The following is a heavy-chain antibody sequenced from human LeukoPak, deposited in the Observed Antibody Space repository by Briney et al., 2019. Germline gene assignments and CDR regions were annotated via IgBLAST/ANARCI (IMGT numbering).Heavy chain of an antibody. J-gene: IGHJ5*02. CDR2: INHSGST. Sequence: PSQTLSLTCTVSGGSISSGGYYWSWIRQPPGTGLEWIGEINHSGSTNYNPSLKSRVTISVDTSKNQFSLKLSSVTAADTAVYYCARPHYDFWSGSLGSAFDPWGQGTLVTVSS. D-gene: IGHD3-3*01. V-gene: IGHV4-30-2*01. CDR3: ARPHYDFWSGSLGSAFDP. CDR1: GGSISSGGYY.